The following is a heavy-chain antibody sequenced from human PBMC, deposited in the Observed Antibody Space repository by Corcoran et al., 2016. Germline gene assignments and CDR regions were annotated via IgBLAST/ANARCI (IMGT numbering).Heavy chain of an antibody. CDR2: INHSGST. CDR1: GGSFSGYY. Sequence: QVQLQQWGAGLLKPSETLSLTCAVYGGSFSGYYWRWIRQPPGKGLEWIGEINHSGSTNYNPSLKSRVTISVDTSKNQFSLTLGSVTAADTAVDCCARGPCTGTKCWYFDLWGRGTLVTVSS. D-gene: IGHD4-17*01. CDR3: ARGPCTGTKCWYFDL. J-gene: IGHJ2*01. V-gene: IGHV4-34*01.